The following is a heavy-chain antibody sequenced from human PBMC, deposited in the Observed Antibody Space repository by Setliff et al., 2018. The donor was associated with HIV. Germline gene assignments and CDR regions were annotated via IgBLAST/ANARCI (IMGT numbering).Heavy chain of an antibody. CDR1: GYNFTDYD. Sequence: ASVKVSCKASGYNFTDYDINWARQATGQGLEWMGWMNPNNGNTGYAEKFQGRVTMTRDTSISTAYMELSSLRSDDTAVYYCARGTAPRPASVLEFLEWLFPNWFDPWGQGTLVTV. J-gene: IGHJ5*02. CDR3: ARGTAPRPASVLEFLEWLFPNWFDP. V-gene: IGHV1-8*02. CDR2: MNPNNGNT. D-gene: IGHD3-3*02.